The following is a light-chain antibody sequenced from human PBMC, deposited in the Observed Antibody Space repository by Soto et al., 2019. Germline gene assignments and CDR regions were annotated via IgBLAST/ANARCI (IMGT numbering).Light chain of an antibody. CDR3: QQYYTAPTWT. Sequence: DIVMTQSPDSLAVSLGERATINCKSSQSVFYSSNNKNYLAWYQQKPGQPPKLLIYSASTRESGVPDRISGSGSGTDFSLTITSLQAEDVAVYYCQQYYTAPTWTFGQGTKVEIK. J-gene: IGKJ1*01. V-gene: IGKV4-1*01. CDR2: SAS. CDR1: QSVFYSSNNKNY.